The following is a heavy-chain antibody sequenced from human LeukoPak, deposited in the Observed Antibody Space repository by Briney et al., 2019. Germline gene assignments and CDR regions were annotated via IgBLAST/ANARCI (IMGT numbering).Heavy chain of an antibody. CDR1: GGSINSYY. J-gene: IGHJ4*02. CDR3: ARAGGSGSYYGY. D-gene: IGHD3-10*01. V-gene: IGHV4-59*01. CDR2: IYYSGST. Sequence: PSETLSLTCSVSGGSINSYYWSWIRQPPGKGLEWIGYIYYSGSTNYNPSLKSRVTISVDTSKNQFSLKLSSVTAADTAVYYCARAGGSGSYYGYWGQGTLVTVSS.